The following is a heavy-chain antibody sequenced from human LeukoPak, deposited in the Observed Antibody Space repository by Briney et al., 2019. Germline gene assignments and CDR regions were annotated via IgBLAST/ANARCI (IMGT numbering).Heavy chain of an antibody. V-gene: IGHV4-61*02. Sequence: PSETLSLTCTVSGGAISSGSYYWSWIRQSAGKGLEWIGRIYTSGTTNSNPSLKSRVTMSLDTSKNQFSLKLSSVTAADTAVYYCASHSGSYVNWSYYYYMDVWGKGTTVTISS. CDR2: IYTSGTT. CDR1: GGAISSGSYY. CDR3: ASHSGSYVNWSYYYYMDV. D-gene: IGHD1-26*01. J-gene: IGHJ6*03.